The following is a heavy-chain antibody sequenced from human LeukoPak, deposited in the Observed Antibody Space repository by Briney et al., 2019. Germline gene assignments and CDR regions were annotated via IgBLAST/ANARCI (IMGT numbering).Heavy chain of an antibody. CDR1: GGSISGHY. CDR3: ARGGAATFDF. D-gene: IGHD4/OR15-4a*01. V-gene: IGHV4-59*11. Sequence: SETLSLTCTVSGGSISGHYWSWIRQPPGKGLEWIGYIYYSGSTNYNPSLKSRVTISVDTSKNQFSLKLSSVTAADTAVYYCARGGAATFDFWGQGTLVTVSS. CDR2: IYYSGST. J-gene: IGHJ4*02.